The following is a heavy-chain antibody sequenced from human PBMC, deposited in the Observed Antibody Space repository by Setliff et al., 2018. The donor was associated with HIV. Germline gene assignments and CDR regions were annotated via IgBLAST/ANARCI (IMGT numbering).Heavy chain of an antibody. V-gene: IGHV3-23*01. D-gene: IGHD3-16*01. Sequence: GGSLRLSCAASRFTFSNYVMSWVRQAPGRGLEWVSSISPGGIDTYYADSVKGRFTISRDNSKNTLYLQMNSLRAEDTAVYYCARRTFGSGRIDPWGQGTLVTVSS. J-gene: IGHJ5*02. CDR3: ARRTFGSGRIDP. CDR2: ISPGGIDT. CDR1: RFTFSNYV.